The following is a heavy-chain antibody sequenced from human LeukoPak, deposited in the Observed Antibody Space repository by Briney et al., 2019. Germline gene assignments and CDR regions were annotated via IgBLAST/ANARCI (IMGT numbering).Heavy chain of an antibody. D-gene: IGHD2-2*01. CDR1: GYTFTSYA. J-gene: IGHJ5*02. CDR3: AREGGYASNERRFPWFDP. CDR2: INAGNGNT. V-gene: IGHV1-3*01. Sequence: ASVKVSCKASGYTFTSYAMHWVRQAPGQRLEWMGWINAGNGNTKYSQKFQGRVTITRDTSASTAYMELSSLRSEDTAVYYCAREGGYASNERRFPWFDPWGQGTLVTVSS.